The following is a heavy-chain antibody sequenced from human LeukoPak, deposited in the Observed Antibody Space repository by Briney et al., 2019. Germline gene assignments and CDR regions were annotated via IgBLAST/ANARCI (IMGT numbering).Heavy chain of an antibody. CDR2: INPNSGGT. CDR3: AREAPAYGERYFVS. V-gene: IGHV1-2*02. Sequence: ASVKVSCKASGYTFTGYYMHWVRQAPGQGLEWMGWINPNSGGTNYAQKFQGRVTMTRDTSISTAYMELSRLRSDDTAVYYCAREAPAYGERYFVSWGQGTLVTVSS. CDR1: GYTFTGYY. J-gene: IGHJ4*02. D-gene: IGHD2-21*01.